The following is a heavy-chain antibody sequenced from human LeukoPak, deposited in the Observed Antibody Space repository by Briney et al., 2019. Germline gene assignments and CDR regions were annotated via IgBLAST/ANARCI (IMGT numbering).Heavy chain of an antibody. CDR2: ISSSSSYM. Sequence: GGSLRLSCAASGFTFSSYSMNWVRQAPGKGLEWVSSISSSSSYMYYADSVKGRFTISRDNAKNSLYLQMNSLRAEDTAVYYCASGRGYSYGDDAFDIWGQGTMVTVSS. D-gene: IGHD5-18*01. J-gene: IGHJ3*02. CDR1: GFTFSSYS. V-gene: IGHV3-21*01. CDR3: ASGRGYSYGDDAFDI.